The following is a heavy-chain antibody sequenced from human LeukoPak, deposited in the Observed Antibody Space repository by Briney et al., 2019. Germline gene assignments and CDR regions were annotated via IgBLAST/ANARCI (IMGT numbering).Heavy chain of an antibody. CDR1: GFTFSSYW. J-gene: IGHJ4*02. V-gene: IGHV3-7*01. CDR3: PRVLGGSGSYSYFDY. CDR2: IKQDGSEK. D-gene: IGHD3-10*01. Sequence: PGGSLRLSCAASGFTFSSYWMSWARQAPGKGLEWVANIKQDGSEKYYVDSVKGRFTISRDNAKNSLFLQMNSLRAEDTAVYYCPRVLGGSGSYSYFDYWDQGTLVTVSS.